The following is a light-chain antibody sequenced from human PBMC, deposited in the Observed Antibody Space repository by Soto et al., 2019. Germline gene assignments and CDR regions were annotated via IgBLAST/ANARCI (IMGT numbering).Light chain of an antibody. CDR3: QQRSSWPWT. CDR2: DAS. CDR1: QSVSSY. V-gene: IGKV3-11*01. Sequence: EIVLTQSPATLSLSPGERGTLSCRASQSVSSYLAWYQQKPGQAPRLLIYDASSRATGIPARFSGSGSGTDFTLTITSLEPEDFAVYYCQQRSSWPWTFGQGTKGDIK. J-gene: IGKJ1*01.